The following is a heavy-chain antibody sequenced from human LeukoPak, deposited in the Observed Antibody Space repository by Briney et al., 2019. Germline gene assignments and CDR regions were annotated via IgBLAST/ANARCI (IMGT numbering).Heavy chain of an antibody. J-gene: IGHJ3*02. D-gene: IGHD3-10*01. CDR3: ARGRSRITSRDAFDI. CDR1: GGSISSGGYY. V-gene: IGHV4-31*03. Sequence: PSETLSLTCTASGGSISSGGYYWSWIRQHPGKGLEWIGYIYYSGSTYYNPSLKSRVTISVDTSKNLFSLKPSSVTAADTAVYYCARGRSRITSRDAFDIWGQGTMVTVSS. CDR2: IYYSGST.